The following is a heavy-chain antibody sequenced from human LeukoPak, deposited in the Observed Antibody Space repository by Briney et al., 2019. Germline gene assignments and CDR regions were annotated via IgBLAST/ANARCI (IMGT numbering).Heavy chain of an antibody. D-gene: IGHD3-16*02. Sequence: GGSLRLSCAASGFTFSSYWMSWVRQAPGKGLEWVANIKQDGSEKYYVDSVKGRFTISRDNAKNSLYLQMNSLRAEDTAVYYCARSDYDYVWGSYRYTGYFDYWGQGTLVTVSS. CDR1: GFTFSSYW. J-gene: IGHJ4*02. V-gene: IGHV3-7*01. CDR3: ARSDYDYVWGSYRYTGYFDY. CDR2: IKQDGSEK.